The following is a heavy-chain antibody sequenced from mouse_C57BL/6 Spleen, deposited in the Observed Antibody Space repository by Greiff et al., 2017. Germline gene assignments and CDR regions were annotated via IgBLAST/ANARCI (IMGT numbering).Heavy chain of an antibody. Sequence: VQLQQSGAELVRPGASVKLSCKASGYTFTDYYINWVKQRPGQGLEWIARIYPGSGNTYYNEKFKGKATLPAEKSSSTAYMQLSSLTSEDSAVYFCARGDYDYDGAWFAYWGQGTLVTVSA. CDR2: IYPGSGNT. J-gene: IGHJ3*01. D-gene: IGHD2-4*01. CDR3: ARGDYDYDGAWFAY. V-gene: IGHV1-76*01. CDR1: GYTFTDYY.